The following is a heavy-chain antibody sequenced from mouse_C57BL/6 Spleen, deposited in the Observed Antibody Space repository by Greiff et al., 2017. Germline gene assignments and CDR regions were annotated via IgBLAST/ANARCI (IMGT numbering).Heavy chain of an antibody. CDR1: GYAFSSSW. J-gene: IGHJ2*01. V-gene: IGHV1-82*01. CDR3: ARSRTGTFIDY. Sequence: QVQLQQSGPELVKPGASVKISCKASGYAFSSSWMNWVKQRPGKGLEWIGRIYPGDGDTNYNGKFKGKATLTADKSSSTAYMQHSSLTSEDSAVYVCARSRTGTFIDYWGKGTTLTVSS. D-gene: IGHD4-1*01. CDR2: IYPGDGDT.